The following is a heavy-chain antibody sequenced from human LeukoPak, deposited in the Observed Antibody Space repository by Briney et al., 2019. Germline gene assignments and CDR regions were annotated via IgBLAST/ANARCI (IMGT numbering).Heavy chain of an antibody. D-gene: IGHD2-2*01. CDR2: INPNNGAT. J-gene: IGHJ5*02. Sequence: ASVKVSCKASGYTLTGYYLHWVRQAPGQGFEYMGWINPNNGATNCSENFQGRVTITMHTSITTAYMDLSSLRSNDTAVYYCAREYCSSTSCYGHHWFDPWGQGTLVTVSS. V-gene: IGHV1-2*02. CDR3: AREYCSSTSCYGHHWFDP. CDR1: GYTLTGYY.